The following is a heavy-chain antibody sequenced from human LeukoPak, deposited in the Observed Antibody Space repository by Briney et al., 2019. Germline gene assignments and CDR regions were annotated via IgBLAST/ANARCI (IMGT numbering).Heavy chain of an antibody. Sequence: TGGSLRLSCAASGFTFSSYAMSWVRQAPGKGLEWVSAISGSGGSTYYADSVKGRFTISRDNSKNTLYLQMNSLRAEDTAVYYCXKDSNYDILTGYPDPPDWGQGTLVTVSS. CDR2: ISGSGGST. CDR1: GFTFSSYA. D-gene: IGHD3-9*01. J-gene: IGHJ4*02. CDR3: XKDSNYDILTGYPDPPD. V-gene: IGHV3-23*01.